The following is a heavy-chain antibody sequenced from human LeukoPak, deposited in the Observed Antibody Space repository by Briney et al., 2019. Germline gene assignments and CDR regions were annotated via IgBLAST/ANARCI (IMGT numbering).Heavy chain of an antibody. CDR2: IWYDGSNK. J-gene: IGHJ4*02. D-gene: IGHD2-15*01. CDR3: ARERDIVVVVAATLDY. Sequence: PGGSLRLSCAASGFTFSSYGMHWVRQAPGKGLEWVAVIWYDGSNKYYADSVKGRFTISRDNSKNTLYLQMNSLRAEDTAVYYCARERDIVVVVAATLDYWGQGTLVTVSS. CDR1: GFTFSSYG. V-gene: IGHV3-30*19.